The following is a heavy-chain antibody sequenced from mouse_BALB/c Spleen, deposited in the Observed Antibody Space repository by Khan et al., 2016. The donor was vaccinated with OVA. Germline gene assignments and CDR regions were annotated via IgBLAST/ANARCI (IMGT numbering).Heavy chain of an antibody. CDR2: IDPANGNT. CDR3: ARRSYYYYAMDY. J-gene: IGHJ4*01. V-gene: IGHV14-3*02. D-gene: IGHD2-14*01. CDR1: GFNIKDTY. Sequence: VQLQQSGAELVKPGASVKLSCTASGFNIKDTYMHWVKQRPEQGLEWIGRIDPANGNTKYDPKFQGKATITADTSSNTVYLQLSSLTSEDTAVYYCARRSYYYYAMDYWGQGTSVTVSS.